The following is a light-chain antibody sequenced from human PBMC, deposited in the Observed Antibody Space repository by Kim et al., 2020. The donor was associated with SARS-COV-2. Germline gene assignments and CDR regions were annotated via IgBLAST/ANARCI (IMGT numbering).Light chain of an antibody. CDR2: QAS. J-gene: IGKJ4*01. CDR1: QSIGNW. V-gene: IGKV1-5*03. CDR3: QQYDSYPLT. Sequence: ASVGDSVTITCRDSQSIGNWLAWYQQKPGKAPKLLIYQASSLESGGPSGFSGSGSGTEFTLTISSLQPDDFATYYCQQYDSYPLTFGGGTKVDIK.